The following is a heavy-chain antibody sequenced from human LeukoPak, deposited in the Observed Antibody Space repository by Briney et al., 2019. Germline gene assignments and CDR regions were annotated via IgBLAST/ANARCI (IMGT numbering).Heavy chain of an antibody. CDR2: IYTSGST. CDR1: GFSISSYY. Sequence: PSETLTLTCTASGFSISSYYRSWVRQPAGKGLEWVARIYTSGSTNYNDSLKSRVTISIDTSKNKFSLKLSSLTAADTAVYYCAREGPLVRGFDYWGQGTLVTVSS. CDR3: AREGPLVRGFDY. D-gene: IGHD6-6*01. V-gene: IGHV4-4*07. J-gene: IGHJ4*02.